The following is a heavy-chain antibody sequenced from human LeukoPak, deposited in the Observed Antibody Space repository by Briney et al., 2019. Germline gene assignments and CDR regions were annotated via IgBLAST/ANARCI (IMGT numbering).Heavy chain of an antibody. D-gene: IGHD2-15*01. CDR1: GGSINNYY. J-gene: IGHJ3*02. Sequence: SETLSLTCTVSGGSINNYYWSWIRQPAGKGLEWIGRIYTRGSTNYTPSLKSRVTMSVDTSKNQFSLKLSSVTAADTAVYYCARGRYCSADICSGGDAFDIWGQGTVVSVSS. V-gene: IGHV4-4*07. CDR2: IYTRGST. CDR3: ARGRYCSADICSGGDAFDI.